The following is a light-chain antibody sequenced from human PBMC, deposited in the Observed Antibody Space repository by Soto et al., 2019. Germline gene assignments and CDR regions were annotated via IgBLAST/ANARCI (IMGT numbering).Light chain of an antibody. Sequence: QSALAQPASVSGSPGQSITISCTGTSGDIGSYNRVSWYQQHPGKAPKLIIYEVTDRPSGASNRFSGSKSGNTASLTISGLQAEDEAEYYCSSYTNINTRACVFGTGTK. V-gene: IGLV2-14*01. CDR3: SSYTNINTRACV. CDR1: SGDIGSYNR. J-gene: IGLJ1*01. CDR2: EVT.